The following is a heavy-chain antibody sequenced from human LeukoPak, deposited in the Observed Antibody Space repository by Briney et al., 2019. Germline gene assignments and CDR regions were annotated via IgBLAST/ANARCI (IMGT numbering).Heavy chain of an antibody. D-gene: IGHD6-13*01. CDR2: ISAYNGNT. CDR1: GYTFTSYG. CDR3: TRGGGMEAFDI. J-gene: IGHJ3*02. Sequence: ASVKVYCKASGYTFTSYGISWVRQANGQGLEWIAKISAYNGNTTYAQKIQGRVTMTTDTSTSTAYRELRSLRSDDTAVYYWTRGGGMEAFDIWGQGTIVTVS. V-gene: IGHV1-18*01.